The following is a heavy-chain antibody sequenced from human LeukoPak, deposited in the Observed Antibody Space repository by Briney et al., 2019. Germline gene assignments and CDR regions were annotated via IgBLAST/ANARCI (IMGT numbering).Heavy chain of an antibody. CDR1: GFTFSSYW. D-gene: IGHD5-12*01. V-gene: IGHV3-7*01. J-gene: IGHJ4*02. Sequence: PGGSLRLSCAASGFTFSSYWMSWVRQAPGKGLEWVANIKQDGSEKYYVDSVKGRFTISRDNAKNSLYPQMNSLRAEDTAVYYCARLHSGYDSPFDYWGQGTLVTVSS. CDR2: IKQDGSEK. CDR3: ARLHSGYDSPFDY.